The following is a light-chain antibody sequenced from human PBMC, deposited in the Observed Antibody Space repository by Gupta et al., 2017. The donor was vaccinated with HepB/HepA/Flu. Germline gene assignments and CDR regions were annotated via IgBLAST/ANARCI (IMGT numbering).Light chain of an antibody. J-gene: IGLJ2*01. Sequence: GFTGQSVRISCTGTSSDVGGNQYVSWYQQHPGQAPKLIIAEVTKRPSWVPDRFSGAKFVNTASLTASGLQTEDEAGYYCSSYAVSDLYVVFGGGTKLTVL. CDR3: SSYAVSDLYVV. CDR1: SSDVGGNQY. V-gene: IGLV2-8*01. CDR2: EVT.